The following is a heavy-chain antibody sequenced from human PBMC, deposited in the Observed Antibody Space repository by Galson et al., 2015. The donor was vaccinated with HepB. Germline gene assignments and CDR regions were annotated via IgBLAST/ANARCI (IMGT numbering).Heavy chain of an antibody. D-gene: IGHD3-3*01. CDR1: GFTFNNYA. V-gene: IGHV3-23*01. J-gene: IGHJ4*02. CDR2: ISGSGGST. Sequence: SLRLSCAASGFTFNNYAMSWVRQAPGKGLEWVSSISGSGGSTYYADSVKGRFTISRDSSKNTLYLQMNGLRAEDTAVYYCAKVSSFWSGYHDYWGQGTLVTVSS. CDR3: AKVSSFWSGYHDY.